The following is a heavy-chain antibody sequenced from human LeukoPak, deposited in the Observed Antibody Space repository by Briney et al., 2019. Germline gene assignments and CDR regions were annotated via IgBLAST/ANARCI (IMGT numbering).Heavy chain of an antibody. D-gene: IGHD3-10*01. CDR3: TTDRPPPLLWFGELSNFDY. J-gene: IGHJ4*02. V-gene: IGHV3-15*05. Sequence: GSLRPSLAGFWFTFQKAWVELGRQASGEGPGGGGRNKKKTCGGTTDYAAPVKGRFTISRDDSKNTLYLQMNSLKTEDTAVYYCTTDRPPPLLWFGELSNFDYWGQGTLVTVSS. CDR1: WFTFQKAW. CDR2: NKKKTCGGTT.